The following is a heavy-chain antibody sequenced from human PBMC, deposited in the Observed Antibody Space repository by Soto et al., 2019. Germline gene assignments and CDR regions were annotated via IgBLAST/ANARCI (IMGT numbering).Heavy chain of an antibody. Sequence: GGSLRVSCAASGFTFSSYDMHWVRQATGKGLEWVSAIGTAGDTYYPGSVKGRFTISRENAKNSLYLQMNSLRAGDTAVYYCARSNSSGSGFDYWGQGTLVTVSS. CDR3: ARSNSSGSGFDY. J-gene: IGHJ4*02. CDR1: GFTFSSYD. V-gene: IGHV3-13*01. CDR2: IGTAGDT. D-gene: IGHD6-19*01.